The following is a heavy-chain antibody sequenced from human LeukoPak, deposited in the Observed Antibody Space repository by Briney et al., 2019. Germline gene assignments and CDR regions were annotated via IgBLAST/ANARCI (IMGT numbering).Heavy chain of an antibody. J-gene: IGHJ4*02. V-gene: IGHV3-23*01. CDR2: VSGGGGIT. Sequence: GGSLRLSCAASGFSLSSFGIRWVRQAPGKGLEWVSTVSGGGGITYYADSVKGRLTISRDNSNNTLYLQMNNLRAEDTAVYYCAKPHTPYCSGGTCYLFDYWGQGTLVTVSS. CDR3: AKPHTPYCSGGTCYLFDY. D-gene: IGHD2-15*01. CDR1: GFSLSSFG.